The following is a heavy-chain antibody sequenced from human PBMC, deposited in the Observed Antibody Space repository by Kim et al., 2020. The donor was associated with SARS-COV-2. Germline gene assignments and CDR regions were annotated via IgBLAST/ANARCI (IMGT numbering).Heavy chain of an antibody. CDR3: ARGKRYHGYGDLERSNWFDP. D-gene: IGHD5-18*01. J-gene: IGHJ5*02. V-gene: IGHV4-34*01. CDR1: GGSFSGYY. Sequence: SETLSLTCAVYGGSFSGYYWSWIRQPPGKGLEWIGEINDSGSTNYNPSLKSRVSMSVDTSKNQLSLKLSSVTAADTAVYSCARGKRYHGYGDLERSNWFDPWGQGTLVTVSS. CDR2: INDSGST.